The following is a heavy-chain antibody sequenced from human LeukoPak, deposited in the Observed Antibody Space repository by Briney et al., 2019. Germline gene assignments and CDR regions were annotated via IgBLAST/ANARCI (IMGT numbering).Heavy chain of an antibody. V-gene: IGHV4-59*08. CDR3: ARRGSGSYYFDY. CDR1: GDSISNYY. J-gene: IGHJ4*02. Sequence: SSETLSLTCTVSGDSISNYYWSWIRQPPGKGLEWIGYIFYTGSTNYNPSLKSRVTISVDTSKNQFSLKLSSVTAADTAVYYCARRGSGSYYFDYWGQGTLVTVSS. CDR2: IFYTGST. D-gene: IGHD1-26*01.